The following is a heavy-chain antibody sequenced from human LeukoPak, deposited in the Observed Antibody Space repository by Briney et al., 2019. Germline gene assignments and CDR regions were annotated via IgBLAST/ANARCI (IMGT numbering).Heavy chain of an antibody. D-gene: IGHD3-22*01. Sequence: GGSLRLSCAASGFTFSSYGMHWVRQAPGKGLEWVAFIRYDGSNKYYADSVKGRFTISRDNSKNTLYLQMNSLRAEDTAVYYCAKDGHYDSSGYYYYYYYMDVWGKGTTVTISS. J-gene: IGHJ6*03. CDR3: AKDGHYDSSGYYYYYYYMDV. CDR2: IRYDGSNK. V-gene: IGHV3-30*02. CDR1: GFTFSSYG.